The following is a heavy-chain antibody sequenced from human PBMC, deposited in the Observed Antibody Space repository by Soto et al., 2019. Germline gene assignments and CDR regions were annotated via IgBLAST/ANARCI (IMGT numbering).Heavy chain of an antibody. J-gene: IGHJ4*02. D-gene: IGHD3-10*01. V-gene: IGHV1-69*04. CDR1: GDTFNFYS. Sequence: QVQLVQSGAEVKRPGSSVKVSCKASGDTFNFYSINWVRQAPGLGLEWMGRVNPILSMSNYAQRFQGRVTMTAGKSTSTAYMELSGLRSEDTAIYYCATSYWSGYRAFDFWGQGALVTVSS. CDR2: VNPILSMS. CDR3: ATSYWSGYRAFDF.